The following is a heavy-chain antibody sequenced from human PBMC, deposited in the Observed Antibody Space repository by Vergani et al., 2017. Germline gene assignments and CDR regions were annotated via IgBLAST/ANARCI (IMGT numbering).Heavy chain of an antibody. J-gene: IGHJ6*04. Sequence: QLQLQESGPGLVKPSETLSLTCTVSGGSISSSSYYWGWIRHPPGKGLEWIGSIYYSGSTYYNPSLKSRVTISVDTSKNQFSLKLSSVTAADTAVYYCARGSHYYGSGVPLGDVWGKGTTVTVSS. V-gene: IGHV4-39*01. CDR3: ARGSHYYGSGVPLGDV. CDR2: IYYSGST. CDR1: GGSISSSSYY. D-gene: IGHD3-10*01.